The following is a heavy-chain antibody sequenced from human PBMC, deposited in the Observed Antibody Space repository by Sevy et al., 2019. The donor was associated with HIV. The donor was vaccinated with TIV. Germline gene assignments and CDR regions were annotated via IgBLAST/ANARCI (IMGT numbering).Heavy chain of an antibody. J-gene: IGHJ4*02. CDR2: ISSSSIYI. CDR1: GFTFSSYS. D-gene: IGHD2-15*01. CDR3: ARDPGFYCSGGSCYPRYYFDY. Sequence: GGSLRLSCAASGFTFSSYSMNWVRQAPGKGLEWVSSISSSSIYIYYADSVKGRCTISRDNAKNSLYLQMNSLRAEDTAVYYCARDPGFYCSGGSCYPRYYFDYWGQGTLVTVSS. V-gene: IGHV3-21*01.